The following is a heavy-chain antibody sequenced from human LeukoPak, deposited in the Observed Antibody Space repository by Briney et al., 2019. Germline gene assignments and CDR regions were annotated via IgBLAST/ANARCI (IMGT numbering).Heavy chain of an antibody. CDR1: GFTFSTYG. CDR3: ARSPPYGDTVFDY. V-gene: IGHV3-30*03. J-gene: IGHJ4*02. D-gene: IGHD4-17*01. Sequence: GGSLRLSCAASGFTFSTYGMQWVRQAPGKGLEWVAVILFDGSNKYYADSVKGRFTISRDNAKNSLYLQMNSLRAEDTAVYFCARSPPYGDTVFDYWGQGTLVTVSS. CDR2: ILFDGSNK.